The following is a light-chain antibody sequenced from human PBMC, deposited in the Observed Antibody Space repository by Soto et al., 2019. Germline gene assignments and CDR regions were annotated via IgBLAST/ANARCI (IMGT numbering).Light chain of an antibody. Sequence: DIQMTQSPSPLAASVGDRVTITCRASQSIYSWLAWYQHKPGKAPKLLIYDASNLESGVPSRFSGSGSGTEFTLTISSLQADDFASYYCQQYNIYLTFGQGTKVEIK. CDR2: DAS. J-gene: IGKJ1*01. CDR3: QQYNIYLT. V-gene: IGKV1-5*01. CDR1: QSIYSW.